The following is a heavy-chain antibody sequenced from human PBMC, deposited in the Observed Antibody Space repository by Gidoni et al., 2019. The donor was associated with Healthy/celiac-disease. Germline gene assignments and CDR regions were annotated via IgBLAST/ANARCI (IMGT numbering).Heavy chain of an antibody. V-gene: IGHV1-3*01. CDR3: ARSEPYDFWSGSVPG. J-gene: IGHJ4*02. CDR1: GYTFPSYA. CDR2: INAGNGNT. D-gene: IGHD3-3*01. Sequence: QVQLVQSGAEVKKPGASVKVSCKASGYTFPSYAMHWVRQAPGQRLEWMGWINAGNGNTKYSQKFQGRVTITSDTSASTAYMELSSLRSEDTAVYYCARSEPYDFWSGSVPGWGQGTLVTVSS.